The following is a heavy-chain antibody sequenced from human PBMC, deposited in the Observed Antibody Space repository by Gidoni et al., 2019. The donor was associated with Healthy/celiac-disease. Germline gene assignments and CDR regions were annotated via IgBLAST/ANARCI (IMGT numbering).Heavy chain of an antibody. V-gene: IGHV4-34*01. CDR1: GGSFSGYY. Sequence: QVQLQQWGAGLLKPSETLSLTCAVYGGSFSGYYWSWIRQPPGKGLEWIGEINHSGSTNYNPSLKSRVNISVDTSKNQFALKLSSVTAADTAVYYCARGPDPVWGKGTTVTVSS. CDR2: INHSGST. J-gene: IGHJ6*04. CDR3: ARGPDPV.